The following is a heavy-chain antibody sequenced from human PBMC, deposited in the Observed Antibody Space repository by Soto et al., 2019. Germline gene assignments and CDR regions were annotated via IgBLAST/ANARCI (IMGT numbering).Heavy chain of an antibody. CDR3: AKVQSAMAPYDAFDI. CDR1: GVKYISDA. V-gene: IGHV3-23*01. CDR2: ISGSGGST. J-gene: IGHJ3*02. Sequence: GSQTLASAACGVKYISDAAVSLKQAPGKGLEWVSAISGSGGSTYYADSVKGRFTISRDNSKNTLYLQMNSLRAEDTAVYYCAKVQSAMAPYDAFDIWGQGTMVTVSS. D-gene: IGHD5-18*01.